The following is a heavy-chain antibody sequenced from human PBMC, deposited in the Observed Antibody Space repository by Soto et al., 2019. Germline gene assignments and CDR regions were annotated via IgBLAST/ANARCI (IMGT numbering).Heavy chain of an antibody. Sequence: ASVKVSCKASGYTFTGYYMHWVRQAPGQGLEWMGWINPNSGGTNYAQKFQGWVTMTRDTSISTAYMELSRLRSDDTAVYYCVRLRGGGGSTVDYAFDIWGQGTMVPVSS. V-gene: IGHV1-2*04. J-gene: IGHJ3*02. CDR3: VRLRGGGGSTVDYAFDI. CDR2: INPNSGGT. D-gene: IGHD3-16*01. CDR1: GYTFTGYY.